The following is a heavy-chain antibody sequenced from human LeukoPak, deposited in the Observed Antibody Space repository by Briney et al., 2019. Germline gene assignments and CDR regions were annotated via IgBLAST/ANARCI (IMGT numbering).Heavy chain of an antibody. V-gene: IGHV4-38-2*02. Sequence: SETLSLTCTVSGYSISSGYYWGWIRQPPEKGLEWIGSIYHSGSTYYNPSLKSRVTISVDTSKNQFSLKLSSVTAADTAVYYCAREVVVVPAANNWFDPWGQGTLVTVSS. CDR2: IYHSGST. CDR1: GYSISSGYY. D-gene: IGHD2-2*01. J-gene: IGHJ5*02. CDR3: AREVVVVPAANNWFDP.